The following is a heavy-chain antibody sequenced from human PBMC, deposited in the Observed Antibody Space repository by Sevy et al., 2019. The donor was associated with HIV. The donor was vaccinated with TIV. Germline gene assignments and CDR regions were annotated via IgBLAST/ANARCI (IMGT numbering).Heavy chain of an antibody. CDR3: AKASELIAVAGAGFDY. V-gene: IGHV3-9*01. Sequence: GGSLRLSCAASGFTFDDYAMHWVRQAPGKGLEWVPGISWNRGSIGYADSVKGRFTTSSDNAKNSLYLQMNSLRAEDTALYYCAKASELIAVAGAGFDYWGQGTLVTVSS. CDR2: ISWNRGSI. CDR1: GFTFDDYA. J-gene: IGHJ4*02. D-gene: IGHD6-19*01.